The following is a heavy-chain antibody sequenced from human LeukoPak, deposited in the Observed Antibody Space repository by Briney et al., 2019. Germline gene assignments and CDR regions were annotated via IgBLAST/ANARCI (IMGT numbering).Heavy chain of an antibody. D-gene: IGHD1-26*01. J-gene: IGHJ4*02. Sequence: GGSLRLSCAASGFTFSHYGLHWVRQAPGKGLEWVAVIWFDGSNKYYADSVKGRFAISRDNSKNTLYLQMNSLRAEDSAVYYCARASGSFDYWGQGTLVTVSS. V-gene: IGHV3-33*01. CDR3: ARASGSFDY. CDR2: IWFDGSNK. CDR1: GFTFSHYG.